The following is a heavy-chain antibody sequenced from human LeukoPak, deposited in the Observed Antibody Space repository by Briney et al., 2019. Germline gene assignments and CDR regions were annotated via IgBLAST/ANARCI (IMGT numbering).Heavy chain of an antibody. Sequence: GGSLILSCAASGFTFSNYAMSWVRQTAGRGLEWLSTISSRGDGTHDADSVKGRFTIFRDNSKNSLYLQMNNLRAEDTAVYYCAKDVFGDYGGPDYWGQGTLVTVSS. CDR2: ISSRGDGT. D-gene: IGHD4-23*01. V-gene: IGHV3-23*01. CDR1: GFTFSNYA. CDR3: AKDVFGDYGGPDY. J-gene: IGHJ4*02.